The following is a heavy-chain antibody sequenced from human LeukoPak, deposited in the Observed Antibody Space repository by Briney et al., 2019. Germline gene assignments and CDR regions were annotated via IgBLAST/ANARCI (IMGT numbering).Heavy chain of an antibody. D-gene: IGHD2-15*01. CDR3: ARANDIVVVVAAKEYYYYYGMDV. Sequence: APVKVSCKASGGTFSSYAISWVRQAPGQGLEWMGIINPSGGSTSYAQKFQGRVTMTRDTSTSTVYMELSSLRSEDTAVYYCARANDIVVVVAAKEYYYYYGMDVWGQGTTVTVSS. J-gene: IGHJ6*02. CDR2: INPSGGST. CDR1: GGTFSSYA. V-gene: IGHV1-46*01.